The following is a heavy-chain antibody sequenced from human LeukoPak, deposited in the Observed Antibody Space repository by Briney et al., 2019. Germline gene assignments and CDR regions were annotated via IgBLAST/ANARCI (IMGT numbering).Heavy chain of an antibody. CDR2: IIPILGIA. V-gene: IGHV1-69*02. Sequence: SVKVSCKASGYTFTDYYMQWVRQAPGQGLEWMGRIIPILGIANYAQKFQGRVTITADKSTSTAYMELSSLRSEDTAVYYCAVAAAAGPFDYWGQGTLVTVSS. CDR3: AVAAAAGPFDY. J-gene: IGHJ4*02. D-gene: IGHD6-13*01. CDR1: GYTFTDYY.